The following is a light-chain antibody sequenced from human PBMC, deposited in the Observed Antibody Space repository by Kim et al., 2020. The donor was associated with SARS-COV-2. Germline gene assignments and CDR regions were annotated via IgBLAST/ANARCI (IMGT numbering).Light chain of an antibody. CDR1: QSGGSNY. V-gene: IGKV3-20*01. J-gene: IGKJ1*01. CDR2: AAS. Sequence: LAPGASAPPACRASQSGGSNYLAWFQQKPGQAPRLLIHAASSRATGVPDRFRGSGSGTDFTLTITRLESADFAVYYCHHSGSSRTFGQGTKVEIK. CDR3: HHSGSSRT.